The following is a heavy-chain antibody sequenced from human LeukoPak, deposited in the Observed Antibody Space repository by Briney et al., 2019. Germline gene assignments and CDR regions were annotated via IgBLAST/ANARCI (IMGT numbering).Heavy chain of an antibody. J-gene: IGHJ6*03. D-gene: IGHD6-19*01. V-gene: IGHV4-4*07. CDR3: ARDSSGWYGNYYYMDV. CDR2: IYTSGST. Sequence: SEPLSLTCTVSGGSISSYYWSWIRQPAGKGLEWIGRIYTSGSTNYNPSLKSRVTMSVDTSKNQFSLKLSSVTAADTAVYYCARDSSGWYGNYYYMDVWGKGTTVTVSS. CDR1: GGSISSYY.